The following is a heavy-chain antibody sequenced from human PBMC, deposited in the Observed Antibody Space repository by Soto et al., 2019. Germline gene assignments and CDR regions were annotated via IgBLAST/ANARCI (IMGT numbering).Heavy chain of an antibody. J-gene: IGHJ3*02. CDR2: IKSKTDGGTT. Sequence: GSLRLSCAASGFTFSNAWMGWVRQAPGKGLEWVGRIKSKTDGGTTDYAAPVKGRFTISRDDSKNTLYLQMNSLKTEDTAVYYCTTRSYDFWSGYSDAFDIWGQGTMVTVSS. D-gene: IGHD3-3*01. CDR3: TTRSYDFWSGYSDAFDI. V-gene: IGHV3-15*01. CDR1: GFTFSNAW.